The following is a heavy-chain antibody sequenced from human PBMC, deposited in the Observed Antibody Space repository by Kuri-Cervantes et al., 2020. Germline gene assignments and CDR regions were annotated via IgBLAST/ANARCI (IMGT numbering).Heavy chain of an antibody. CDR1: GFTFDDYA. D-gene: IGHD7-27*01. CDR3: ASLVGNWGSYGY. J-gene: IGHJ4*02. Sequence: GGFLRLSCAASGFTFDDYAMHWVRQAPGKGLEWVSGISWNSGSTYYADSVKGRFTISRDNSKNTLYLQMNSLRAEDTAVYYCASLVGNWGSYGYWGQGTLVTVSS. CDR2: ISWNSGST. V-gene: IGHV3-9*01.